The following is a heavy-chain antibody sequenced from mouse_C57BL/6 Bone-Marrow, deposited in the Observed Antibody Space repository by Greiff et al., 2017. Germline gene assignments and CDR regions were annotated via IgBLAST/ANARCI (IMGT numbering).Heavy chain of an antibody. J-gene: IGHJ3*01. Sequence: VQLVESGAELVKPGASVKVSCKASGYTFTSYWMHWVKQRPGQGLEWIGRIHPSDSDTNYNQKFKGKATLTVDKSSSTAYMQLSSLTSEDSAVYYCARDSSGYAWFAYWGQGTLVTVSA. V-gene: IGHV1-74*01. CDR2: IHPSDSDT. CDR3: ARDSSGYAWFAY. CDR1: GYTFTSYW. D-gene: IGHD3-2*02.